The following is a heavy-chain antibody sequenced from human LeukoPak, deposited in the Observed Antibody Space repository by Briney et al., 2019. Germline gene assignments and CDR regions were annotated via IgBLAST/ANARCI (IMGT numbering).Heavy chain of an antibody. Sequence: ASVKLSCKVSGYTLTELSMHWVRQAPGKGLEWMGGFDPEDGETIYAQKFQGRVTMTEDTSTDTAYMELSSLRSEDTAVYYCATGGITMVRGVLYYFDYWGQGTLVTVSA. CDR2: FDPEDGET. CDR1: GYTLTELS. D-gene: IGHD3-10*01. CDR3: ATGGITMVRGVLYYFDY. J-gene: IGHJ4*02. V-gene: IGHV1-24*01.